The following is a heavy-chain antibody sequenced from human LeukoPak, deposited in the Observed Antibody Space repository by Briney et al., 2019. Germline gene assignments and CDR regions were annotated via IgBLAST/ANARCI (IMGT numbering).Heavy chain of an antibody. V-gene: IGHV3-74*01. D-gene: IGHD6-13*01. J-gene: IGHJ4*02. CDR1: GFDFSSNW. CDR2: IKGDGIST. Sequence: QPGGSLRLSCAASGFDFSSNWMHWVRHAPGQGLVWVSRIKGDGISTNYADSVKGRFTISRDIAKNTLYLQMTLLRAEDTGVYYCANDHYCSIDYWGRGTLVTVSS. CDR3: ANDHYCSIDY.